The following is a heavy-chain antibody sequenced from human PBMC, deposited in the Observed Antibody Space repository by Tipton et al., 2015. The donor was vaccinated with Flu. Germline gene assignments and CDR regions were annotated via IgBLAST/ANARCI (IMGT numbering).Heavy chain of an antibody. V-gene: IGHV4-38-2*01. CDR2: IYHSGTT. Sequence: TLSLTCSVSGYSIRSAYYWGRVRRPPGKGLEWIGTIYHSGTTYYNPSLKSRLTISVDTSKNQFSLRLSSVTAADTVVYYCARHTGDSVRGVIDYWGQGTLVTVSS. CDR1: GYSIRSAYY. CDR3: ARHTGDSVRGVIDY. J-gene: IGHJ4*02. D-gene: IGHD3-10*02.